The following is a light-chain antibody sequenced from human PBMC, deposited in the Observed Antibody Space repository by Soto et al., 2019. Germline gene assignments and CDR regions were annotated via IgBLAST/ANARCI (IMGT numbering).Light chain of an antibody. CDR3: ATWDRSLSAVI. V-gene: IGLV1-51*01. J-gene: IGLJ2*01. Sequence: QSLLTQPPSVSAAPGQTVTISCSGSSSYVSWFQQVPGTAPKLVIHDTVKRPSGIPDRFSGSKSGSSATLDITGLQAGDEADYYCATWDRSLSAVIFGGGTKVTVL. CDR1: SSY. CDR2: DTV.